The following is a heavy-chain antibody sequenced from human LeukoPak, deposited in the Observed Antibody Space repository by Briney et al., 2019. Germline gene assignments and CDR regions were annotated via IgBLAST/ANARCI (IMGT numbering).Heavy chain of an antibody. CDR1: VFTFTGYY. CDR2: INLNSGGT. CDR3: ARDRVTTNTPYFDS. D-gene: IGHD4-17*01. V-gene: IGHV1-2*02. Sequence: ASVKVSCKTSVFTFTGYYMHWVRQAPGQGLEWMGWINLNSGGTNYAQNFQGRVTMTRDTSITTAYMELSRLTSDDTAVYYCARDRVTTNTPYFDSWGQGTLVTVSS. J-gene: IGHJ4*02.